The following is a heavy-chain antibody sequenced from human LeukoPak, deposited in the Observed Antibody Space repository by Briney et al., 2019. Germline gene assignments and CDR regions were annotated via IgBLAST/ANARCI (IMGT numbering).Heavy chain of an antibody. J-gene: IGHJ5*02. D-gene: IGHD1-14*01. CDR3: ARDNPAGP. CDR2: VYTSGNT. Sequence: SETLSLTCTVSGGSISGYSWSWIRQSAGKGLEWVGRVYTSGNTNYNPSFKSRVTMSIDTSKKQFSLKPSSVTAADTAVYYCARDNPAGPWGQGTLVTVSS. V-gene: IGHV4-4*07. CDR1: GGSISGYS.